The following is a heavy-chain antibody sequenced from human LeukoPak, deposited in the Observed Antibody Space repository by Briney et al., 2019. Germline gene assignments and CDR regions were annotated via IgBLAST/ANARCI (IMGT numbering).Heavy chain of an antibody. Sequence: GGSLILTCTGSGFMFNAYWMSWVRKAPGRGLEWVGKIRQDGGEIFYVDSVRGRFTISRDNAKNSVYLQLNSLRAEDTAVYYCARADLEWYLDLWGRGTLVTVSS. J-gene: IGHJ2*01. CDR2: IRQDGGEI. V-gene: IGHV3-7*01. CDR1: GFMFNAYW. CDR3: ARADLEWYLDL.